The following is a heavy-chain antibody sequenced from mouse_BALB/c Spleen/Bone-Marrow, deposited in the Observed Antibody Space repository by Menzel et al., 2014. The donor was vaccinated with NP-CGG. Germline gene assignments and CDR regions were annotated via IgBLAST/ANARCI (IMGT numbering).Heavy chain of an antibody. J-gene: IGHJ4*01. D-gene: IGHD1-2*01. V-gene: IGHV14-3*02. CDR2: IDPVNGNT. CDR1: GFNVKDTY. CDR3: TREGHSYGSHALDY. Sequence: DVKLVESGAELVKSGGSVKLSCTASGFNVKDTYMQWVKQRPEQGLEWIGRIDPVNGNTQYDPTFQGKATITTDTSAKSACLQLRSLTSEDTVVYYCTREGHSYGSHALDYWGQGTSVTVSS.